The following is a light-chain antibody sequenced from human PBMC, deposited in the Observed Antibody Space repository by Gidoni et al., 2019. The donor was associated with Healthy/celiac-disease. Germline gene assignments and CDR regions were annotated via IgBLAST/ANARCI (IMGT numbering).Light chain of an antibody. CDR3: QQRSNWPIT. J-gene: IGKJ5*01. CDR1: QSVSSY. CDR2: DAS. V-gene: IGKV3-11*01. Sequence: ETVLTQSPATLSLSPGERATLSCRASQSVSSYLAWYQQKPGQAPRLLIYDASNRATGIPARFSGSGSGTDFTLTISSLEPEDFAVYYCQQRSNWPITFXQXTRLEIK.